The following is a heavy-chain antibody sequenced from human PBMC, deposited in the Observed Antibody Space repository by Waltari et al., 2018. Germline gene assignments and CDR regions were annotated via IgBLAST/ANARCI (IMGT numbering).Heavy chain of an antibody. J-gene: IGHJ2*01. CDR2: MNSDGSST. CDR3: ARDQLVVVAAADWYFDL. Sequence: EVQLLESGGGLVQPGGSLRLSCAASGFPFISFWLHWVRQVPGKGLVWVSRMNSDGSSTSYADSVKGRFTISRDNAKNTLYLQMNSLRAEDTAVYYCARDQLVVVAAADWYFDLWGRGTLVTVSS. D-gene: IGHD2-15*01. CDR1: GFPFISFW. V-gene: IGHV3-74*01.